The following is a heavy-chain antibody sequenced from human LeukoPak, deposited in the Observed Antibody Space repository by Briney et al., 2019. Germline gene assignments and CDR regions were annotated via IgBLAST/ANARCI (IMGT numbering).Heavy chain of an antibody. CDR2: ISAYNGNT. J-gene: IGHJ4*02. Sequence: GASVKVSCKASGYTFTSYGINWVRQAPGQGLEWMGWISAYNGNTNYAQKLQGRVTMTTDTSTSTAYMELRSLRSDDTAVYYCARATPKDIVVVPPAYWGQGTLVTVSS. V-gene: IGHV1-18*01. CDR3: ARATPKDIVVVPPAY. CDR1: GYTFTSYG. D-gene: IGHD2-2*01.